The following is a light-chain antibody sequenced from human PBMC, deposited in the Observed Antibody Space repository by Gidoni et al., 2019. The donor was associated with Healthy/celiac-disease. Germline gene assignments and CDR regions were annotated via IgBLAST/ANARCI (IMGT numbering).Light chain of an antibody. J-gene: IGLJ2*01. V-gene: IGLV1-51*01. CDR1: SSNIGNNY. Sequence: QSVLTQPPSVSAAPGQKVTISCSGSSSNIGNNYVSWYQHLPGKPPKLLIYDNNKRPSGIPDRFSGSKSGTSATRGITGLQTGDEADYYCGTWDSSLSALFGGGTKLTVL. CDR2: DNN. CDR3: GTWDSSLSAL.